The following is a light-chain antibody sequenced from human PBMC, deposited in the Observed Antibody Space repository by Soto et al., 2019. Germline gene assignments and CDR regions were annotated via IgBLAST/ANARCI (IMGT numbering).Light chain of an antibody. J-gene: IGLJ2*01. V-gene: IGLV2-14*01. CDR2: DVS. Sequence: QSVLTQPASVSGSPGQSITISCTGTSSDIGVYNSVSWYQQHPGKVPKLVIYDVSNRPSGVSNRFSGSKSGYTASLTISGLQAEDEADYYCTSFTTSRTWVFGGGTKLTVL. CDR1: SSDIGVYNS. CDR3: TSFTTSRTWV.